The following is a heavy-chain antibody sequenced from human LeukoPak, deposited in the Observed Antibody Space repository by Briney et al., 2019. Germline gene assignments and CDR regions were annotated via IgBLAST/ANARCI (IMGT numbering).Heavy chain of an antibody. CDR2: ISSRSSYT. J-gene: IGHJ4*02. V-gene: IGHV3-11*03. CDR1: GFTFSDYY. D-gene: IGHD5-24*01. CDR3: ARGYNYPDY. Sequence: GGSLILSCAASGFTFSDYYMNWIRQAPGKGLEWVSYISSRSSYTNYADSVKGRFTISRDNAKNSLYLQMNSLRAEDTALYYCARGYNYPDYWGQGTLLTVSS.